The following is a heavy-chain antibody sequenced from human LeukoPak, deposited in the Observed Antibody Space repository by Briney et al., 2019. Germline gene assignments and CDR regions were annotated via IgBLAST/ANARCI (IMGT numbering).Heavy chain of an antibody. V-gene: IGHV4-39*01. CDR1: GGSISSSSYY. J-gene: IGHJ4*02. CDR3: ARHRGYSGYDLEYFDY. D-gene: IGHD5-12*01. CDR2: IYYSGST. Sequence: SETLSLTCTVSGGSISSSSYYWGCIRLPLGKGLEWIGSIYYSGSTYYNPSLKSRVTISVDTSKNQFSLKLSSVTAADTAVYYCARHRGYSGYDLEYFDYWGQGTLVTVSS.